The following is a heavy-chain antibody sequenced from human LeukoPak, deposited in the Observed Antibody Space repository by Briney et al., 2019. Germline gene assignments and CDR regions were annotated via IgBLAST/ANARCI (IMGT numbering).Heavy chain of an antibody. Sequence: GGSLSLYCPATEFNFIIYPMSGPRQPQGKGLDWVQALSGIGRSTYYADSVKGRFTISRDNSKNTLYLQMNSLGAEDTAVYYCAKHPLGYYTGGHTPVTYYYMDVWGKGTTVTVSS. V-gene: IGHV3-23*01. CDR1: EFNFIIYP. CDR3: AKHPLGYYTGGHTPVTYYYMDV. J-gene: IGHJ6*03. D-gene: IGHD3-3*01. CDR2: LSGIGRST.